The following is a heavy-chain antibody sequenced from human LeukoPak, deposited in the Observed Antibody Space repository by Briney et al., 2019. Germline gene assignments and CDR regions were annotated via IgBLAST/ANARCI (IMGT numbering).Heavy chain of an antibody. CDR2: TSWIGSST. Sequence: AGGSLTLSCAASGFTFDDYAMSWVRQGPGKGLEWVSGTSWIGSSTGHADSVKGRFTISRDNARNSLYLQMNSLRAEDTAFYYCARVLRHFDWSPFDYWGQGILVTVSS. CDR3: ARVLRHFDWSPFDY. D-gene: IGHD3-9*01. CDR1: GFTFDDYA. J-gene: IGHJ4*02. V-gene: IGHV3-20*04.